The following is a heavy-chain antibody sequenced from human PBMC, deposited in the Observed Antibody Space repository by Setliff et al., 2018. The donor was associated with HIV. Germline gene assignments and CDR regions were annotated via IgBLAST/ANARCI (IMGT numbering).Heavy chain of an antibody. D-gene: IGHD2-15*01. CDR3: ARVPAAIDY. Sequence: GESLKISCAASGFTFSSYNMNWVRQPPGKGLEWVSFISSDSRHIYYADSVKGRFTISRDDAKNSLYLQMNSLRAEDTAVYYCARVPAAIDYWGQGTLVTVTS. CDR2: ISSDSRHI. J-gene: IGHJ4*02. CDR1: GFTFSSYN. V-gene: IGHV3-21*01.